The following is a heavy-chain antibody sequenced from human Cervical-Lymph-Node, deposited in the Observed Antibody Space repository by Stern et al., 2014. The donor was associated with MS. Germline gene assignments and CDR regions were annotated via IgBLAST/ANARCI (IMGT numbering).Heavy chain of an antibody. V-gene: IGHV3-21*01. CDR2: ISGSGDYI. J-gene: IGHJ6*02. CDR3: ARDGALLPYYYGLDV. D-gene: IGHD2-15*01. CDR1: GFTFSTYN. Sequence: EVHLVESGGGLVKPGGSLRLSCAASGFTFSTYNMNWVRQAPGKGLEWVSSISGSGDYIYYADSMKGRFTISRDNAKNSLYLQMNSLRAEDTAVYYCARDGALLPYYYGLDVWGQGTTVTVSS.